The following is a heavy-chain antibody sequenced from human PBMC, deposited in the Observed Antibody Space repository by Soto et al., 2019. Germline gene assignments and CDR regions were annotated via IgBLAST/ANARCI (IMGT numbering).Heavy chain of an antibody. V-gene: IGHV4-39*01. CDR1: GGSISSTDHY. CDR3: ARLVFHCLRGSCYDYNFYGLDV. Sequence: EMGRTSETLSLTCTVSGGSISSTDHYWGWIRQPPGKGLEWLGSIYYAGSTFHNPSLKRRATISGDTSRNQFSLRLSSVTASDTAVYYCARLVFHCLRGSCYDYNFYGLDVWGQGTTVTVSS. J-gene: IGHJ6*02. D-gene: IGHD5-12*01. CDR2: IYYAGST.